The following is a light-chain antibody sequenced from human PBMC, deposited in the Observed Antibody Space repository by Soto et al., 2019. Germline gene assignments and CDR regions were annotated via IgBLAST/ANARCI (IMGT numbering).Light chain of an antibody. J-gene: IGKJ1*01. CDR1: ESLTSY. CDR2: AAS. Sequence: DIEMTQSPSSLSASVGDRVTITCRARESLTSYLNWYQQKPGNAPNLLIYAASTLQSGVPSRFSAYGSETDFTLTISSLQAEDFATYYCQQSYTTPRTFGQGTKVDIK. CDR3: QQSYTTPRT. V-gene: IGKV1-39*01.